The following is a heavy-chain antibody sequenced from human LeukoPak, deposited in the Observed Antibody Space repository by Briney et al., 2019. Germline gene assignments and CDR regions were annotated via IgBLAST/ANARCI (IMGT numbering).Heavy chain of an antibody. CDR2: IYYSGST. D-gene: IGHD6-19*01. V-gene: IGHV4-39*07. CDR1: GGSISSSGYY. CDR3: ASKYSSGWYNPFDY. J-gene: IGHJ4*02. Sequence: PSETLSLTCTVSGGSISSSGYYWGWIRQPPGKGLEWIGSIYYSGSTYYNPSLKSRVTISVDTSKNQFSLKLSSVTAADTAVYYCASKYSSGWYNPFDYWGQGTLVTVSS.